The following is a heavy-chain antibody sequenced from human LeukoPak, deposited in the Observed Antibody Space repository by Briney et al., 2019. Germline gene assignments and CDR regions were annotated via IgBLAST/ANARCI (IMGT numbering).Heavy chain of an antibody. Sequence: GASVKVSCKASGYTFTSNYMYWVRQAPGQGLEWMGIINPSGGTTRYAQKFQGRVTMSRDTSTSTLYMELSSLRSEDTAVYYCTRGVEVTIFGVGGQAFDIWGQGTMVTVSS. D-gene: IGHD3-3*01. CDR3: TRGVEVTIFGVGGQAFDI. CDR1: GYTFTSNY. V-gene: IGHV1-46*03. CDR2: INPSGGTT. J-gene: IGHJ3*02.